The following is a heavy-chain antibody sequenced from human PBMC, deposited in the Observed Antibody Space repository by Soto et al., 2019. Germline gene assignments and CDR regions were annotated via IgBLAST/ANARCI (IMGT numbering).Heavy chain of an antibody. D-gene: IGHD4-17*01. V-gene: IGHV1-3*01. Sequence: ASVKVSCKASGYTFTSYAMHWVRQAPGQRLEWMGWINAGNGNTKYSQKFQGRVTITRDTSASTAYMELSSLRSEDTAVYYCARYFTVWDYGDYRLYYYYGMDVWGQGTTVTVSS. CDR1: GYTFTSYA. CDR2: INAGNGNT. CDR3: ARYFTVWDYGDYRLYYYYGMDV. J-gene: IGHJ6*02.